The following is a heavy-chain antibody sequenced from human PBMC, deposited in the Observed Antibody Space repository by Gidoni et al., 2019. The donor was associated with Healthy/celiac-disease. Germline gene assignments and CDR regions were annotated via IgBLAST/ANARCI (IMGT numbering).Heavy chain of an antibody. Sequence: VQLQQWGAGLLKPSETLSLTCAVYGGSFSDYYWSWVRQPPGKGREWIGEINHSGSTKSNPSLKSRVTISIDTSKNQCSLKLSSVTAADTAVYFCARGSAAAAGKNWFDPWGQGTLVTVSS. CDR2: INHSGST. CDR3: ARGSAAAAGKNWFDP. V-gene: IGHV4-34*01. CDR1: GGSFSDYY. D-gene: IGHD6-13*01. J-gene: IGHJ5*02.